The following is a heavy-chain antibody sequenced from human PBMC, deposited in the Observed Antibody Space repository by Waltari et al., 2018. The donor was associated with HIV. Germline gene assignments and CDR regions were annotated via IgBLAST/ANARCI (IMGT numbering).Heavy chain of an antibody. CDR2: IRARPSGYTT. D-gene: IGHD2-21*01. CDR3: VGGVSGSIGNY. Sequence: EVQLVESGGTLVKPGGSLTLSCAASGFTFSDHSMEWVRQAPGEGLQWVGRIRARPSGYTTEYAASVRGRFTISRDDSKSSLFLHMNGLRAEDTAVYYCVGGVSGSIGNYWGQGTLVTVSS. J-gene: IGHJ4*02. V-gene: IGHV3-72*01. CDR1: GFTFSDHS.